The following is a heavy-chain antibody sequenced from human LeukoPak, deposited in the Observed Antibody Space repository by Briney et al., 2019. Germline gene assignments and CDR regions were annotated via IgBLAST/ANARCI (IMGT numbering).Heavy chain of an antibody. CDR3: SATIRTDGTLGYY. J-gene: IGHJ4*02. CDR1: GFTFSGST. CDR2: IRNKANRYAT. V-gene: IGHV3-73*01. D-gene: IGHD6-13*01. Sequence: GESLKISCAASGFTFSGSTMHWVRQASGKGLEWVGRIRNKANRYATAYTASVEGRFTISRDDSKYTAYLQMNSLKSEDTAVYYCSATIRTDGTLGYYWGQGTLVTVSS.